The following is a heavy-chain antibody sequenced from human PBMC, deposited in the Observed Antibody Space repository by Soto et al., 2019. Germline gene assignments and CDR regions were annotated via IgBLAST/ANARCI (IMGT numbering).Heavy chain of an antibody. CDR3: ARGLHYYDTSGYYPPWAFDI. Sequence: SETLSLTCTVSGGSIGSDSWTWIRQPPGERLEWIAYMSYSGSTNYNPSLRSRVTISLDTSKNHFSLKLSSVTAADTAMYYCARGLHYYDTSGYYPPWAFDIWGQGTMVT. CDR1: GGSIGSDS. CDR2: MSYSGST. D-gene: IGHD3-22*01. J-gene: IGHJ3*02. V-gene: IGHV4-59*01.